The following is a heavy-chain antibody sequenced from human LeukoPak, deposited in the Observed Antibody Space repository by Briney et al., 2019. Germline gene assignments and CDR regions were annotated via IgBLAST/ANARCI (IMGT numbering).Heavy chain of an antibody. CDR3: ARTTGRYTRNEPIDY. CDR1: GYTFTGYY. Sequence: APVKVSCKASGYTFTGYYMHWVRQAPGQGLEWMGWINPNSGGTNYAQKFQGRVTMTRDTSISTAYMELSRLRSDDTAVYYCARTTGRYTRNEPIDYWGQGTLVTVSS. CDR2: INPNSGGT. D-gene: IGHD1-14*01. V-gene: IGHV1-2*02. J-gene: IGHJ4*02.